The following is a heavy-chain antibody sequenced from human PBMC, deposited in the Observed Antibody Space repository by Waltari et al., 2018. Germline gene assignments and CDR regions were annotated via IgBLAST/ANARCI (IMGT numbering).Heavy chain of an antibody. J-gene: IGHJ4*02. Sequence: EAQLVESGGKLVQPGRSLRLSCVAAGCTLRRHWMSWVGQAPGRGLGGVANIKEEGSDKHYVDSVRGRVTISRDNANDSLYLQMNSLRAEDTAVYYCATWRWGQSEFDYWGQGTLVTVSS. CDR3: ATWRWGQSEFDY. D-gene: IGHD7-27*01. CDR1: GCTLRRHW. CDR2: IKEEGSDK. V-gene: IGHV3-7*01.